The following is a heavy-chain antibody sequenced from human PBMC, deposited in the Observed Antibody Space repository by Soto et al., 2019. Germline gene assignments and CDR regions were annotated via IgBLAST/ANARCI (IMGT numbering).Heavy chain of an antibody. J-gene: IGHJ5*02. Sequence: SETLSLTCTVSGGSISSGDYYWSWIRQPPGKGLEWIGYIYYSGSTYYNPSLKSRVTISVDTSKNQFSLKLSSVTAADTAVYYCARSGTDLWFGDLGDLPRGFDPWGQGTLVTVSS. D-gene: IGHD3-10*01. CDR1: GGSISSGDYY. V-gene: IGHV4-30-4*01. CDR2: IYYSGST. CDR3: ARSGTDLWFGDLGDLPRGFDP.